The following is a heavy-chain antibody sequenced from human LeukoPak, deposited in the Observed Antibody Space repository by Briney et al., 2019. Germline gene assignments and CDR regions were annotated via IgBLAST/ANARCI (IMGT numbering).Heavy chain of an antibody. V-gene: IGHV1-69*05. D-gene: IGHD1-26*01. CDR1: GGTFSSYA. J-gene: IGHJ5*02. Sequence: SGKVSCKAAGGTFSSYAFCGVRQAPGQGLEWMGGIIPIFGTANYAQKFQGRVTITTDESTSTAYMELSSLRSEDTAVYYCAKSALGATARFDPWGQGTLVTVSS. CDR2: IIPIFGTA. CDR3: AKSALGATARFDP.